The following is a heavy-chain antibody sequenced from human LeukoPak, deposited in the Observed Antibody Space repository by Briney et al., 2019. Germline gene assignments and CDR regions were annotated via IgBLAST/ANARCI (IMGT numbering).Heavy chain of an antibody. Sequence: PSETLSLTCTVSGGSISSNSYYWGWIRQPPGKGLEWIGSIYYSGSTYYNPSLKSRVTISVDTSKNQFSLKLSSVTAADTAVYYCARKGAVAGTRWFDPWGQGTLVTVSS. CDR3: ARKGAVAGTRWFDP. CDR2: IYYSGST. CDR1: GGSISSNSYY. D-gene: IGHD6-19*01. V-gene: IGHV4-39*01. J-gene: IGHJ5*02.